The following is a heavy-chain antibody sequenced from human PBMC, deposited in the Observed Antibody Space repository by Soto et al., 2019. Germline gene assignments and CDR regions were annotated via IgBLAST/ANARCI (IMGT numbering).Heavy chain of an antibody. D-gene: IGHD3-22*01. J-gene: IGHJ4*02. Sequence: GESLKISCKGSGYSFAGYWITWVRQKPGKDLEWMGRIDPSDSQTYYSPSFRGHVTISVTKSITTVFLQWSSLRASDTAMYYCARQIYDSDTGPNFQYYFDSWGQGTPVTVSS. CDR3: ARQIYDSDTGPNFQYYFDS. CDR2: IDPSDSQT. V-gene: IGHV5-10-1*01. CDR1: GYSFAGYW.